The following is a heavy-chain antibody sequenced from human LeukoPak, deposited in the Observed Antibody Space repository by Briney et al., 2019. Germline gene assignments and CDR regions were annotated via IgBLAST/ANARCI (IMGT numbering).Heavy chain of an antibody. CDR1: GFTFSAYA. V-gene: IGHV3-30-3*01. CDR3: ARDKQKLGDY. J-gene: IGHJ4*02. D-gene: IGHD6-13*01. Sequence: PGGSLILSCAASGFTFSAYAMHWVRQAPGKGLEWVAFISYDESNKNYAESVKGRFTISRDNSKNTLYLQMNSLRAEDTAVYYCARDKQKLGDYWGQGTLVTVSS. CDR2: ISYDESNK.